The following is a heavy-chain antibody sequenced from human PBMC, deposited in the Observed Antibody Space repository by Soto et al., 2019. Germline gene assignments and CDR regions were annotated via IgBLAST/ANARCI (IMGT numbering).Heavy chain of an antibody. J-gene: IGHJ6*02. V-gene: IGHV4-39*01. D-gene: IGHD3-10*01. Sequence: QLQLQESGPGLVKPSETLSLTCTVSGGSISSSNYYWGWIRQPPGKGLEWIGSIYYSGSTYYNPSLKSRVTISVDTSKNQFSLKLSSVTAADTAVYYCASLSYYGSRQYYYYGMDVWGQGTTVTVSS. CDR2: IYYSGST. CDR3: ASLSYYGSRQYYYYGMDV. CDR1: GGSISSSNYY.